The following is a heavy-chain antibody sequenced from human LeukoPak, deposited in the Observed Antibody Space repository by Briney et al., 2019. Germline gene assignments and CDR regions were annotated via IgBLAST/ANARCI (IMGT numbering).Heavy chain of an antibody. CDR1: GFTFSSYW. CDR3: AKAHCSSTSCSRADN. CDR2: IKQDGSEK. V-gene: IGHV3-7*02. D-gene: IGHD2-2*01. Sequence: GGSLRLSCAASGFTFSSYWMSWVRQAPGKGLEWVANIKQDGSEKYYVDSVKGRFTISRDNAKNSLYLQMNSLRAEDTALYYCAKAHCSSTSCSRADNWGQGTLVTVSS. J-gene: IGHJ4*02.